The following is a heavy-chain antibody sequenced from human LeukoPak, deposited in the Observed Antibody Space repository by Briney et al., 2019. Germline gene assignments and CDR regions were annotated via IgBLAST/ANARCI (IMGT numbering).Heavy chain of an antibody. Sequence: PGGSLTLSCVGSGFTFSSYAFNWVRQAPGKGLEWVSTISILGDGTHYADSVKGRFTISRDNSKTTLYLQMDSLRAEDTAVYYCAKDYDSSNYYSGPWGQGALVTVSS. J-gene: IGHJ5*02. D-gene: IGHD3-22*01. CDR1: GFTFSSYA. CDR3: AKDYDSSNYYSGP. V-gene: IGHV3-23*01. CDR2: ISILGDGT.